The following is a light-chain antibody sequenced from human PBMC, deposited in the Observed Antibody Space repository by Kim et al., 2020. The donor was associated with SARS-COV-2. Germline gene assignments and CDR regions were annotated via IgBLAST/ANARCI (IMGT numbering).Light chain of an antibody. CDR3: AAWDDSLYGVV. Sequence: GQRVTISCSGSSSNIGSNTVNWYQQLPGTAPKLLIFSNNQRPSGVPDRFSGSESGTSASLAISGLQSEDEADYYCAAWDDSLYGVVFGGGTQLTVL. J-gene: IGLJ2*01. CDR1: SSNIGSNT. CDR2: SNN. V-gene: IGLV1-44*01.